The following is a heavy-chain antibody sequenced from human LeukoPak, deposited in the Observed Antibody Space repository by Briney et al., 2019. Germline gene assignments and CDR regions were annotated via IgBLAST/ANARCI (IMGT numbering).Heavy chain of an antibody. Sequence: GALRLSCAASGFTFSSYAMHWVRQAPGKGLEWVAVISYDGSNKYYADSVKGRFTISRDNSKNTLYLQMNSLRAEDTAVYYCGRSVAGNDYGGQGTLVTVSS. D-gene: IGHD6-19*01. CDR2: ISYDGSNK. CDR3: GRSVAGNDY. CDR1: GFTFSSYA. V-gene: IGHV3-30-3*01. J-gene: IGHJ4*02.